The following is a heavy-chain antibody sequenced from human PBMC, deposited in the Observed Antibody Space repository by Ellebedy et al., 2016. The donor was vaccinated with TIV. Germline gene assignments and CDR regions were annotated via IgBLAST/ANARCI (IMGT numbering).Heavy chain of an antibody. CDR2: INPNSGGT. D-gene: IGHD3-10*01. J-gene: IGHJ4*02. Sequence: AASVKVSCKASGYTFTGYYIHWVRQAPGQGLEWMGWINPNSGGTNYAQNFQGWVTMTRDTSISTAYMELSRLRSDDTAVYYCATGPMVRGDILRKETPNPHFDYWGQGTLVTVSS. V-gene: IGHV1-2*04. CDR1: GYTFTGYY. CDR3: ATGPMVRGDILRKETPNPHFDY.